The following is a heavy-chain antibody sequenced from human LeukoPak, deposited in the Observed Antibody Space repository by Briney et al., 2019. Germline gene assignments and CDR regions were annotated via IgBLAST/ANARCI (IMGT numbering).Heavy chain of an antibody. V-gene: IGHV4-39*01. CDR3: ARQKARYCSSTSCYAPYYFDY. CDR2: IYYSGST. J-gene: IGHJ4*02. Sequence: SETLSLTCTVSGGSISSSSYYWGWIRQPPGKGLEWIGSIYYSGSTYYNPSLKSRVTISVDTSKNQFSLKLSSVTAADTAVYYCARQKARYCSSTSCYAPYYFDYWGQGTLVTVSS. D-gene: IGHD2-2*01. CDR1: GGSISSSSYY.